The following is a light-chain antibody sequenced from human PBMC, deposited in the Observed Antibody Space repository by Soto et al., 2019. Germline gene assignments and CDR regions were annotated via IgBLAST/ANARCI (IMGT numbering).Light chain of an antibody. CDR2: GAS. V-gene: IGKV3-15*01. J-gene: IGKJ2*01. CDR1: QSITRN. Sequence: EIVMTQSPATLSVSPGERATLSCRASQSITRNLAWYQQSPGQAPRLLIYGASTRATGIPDRFSGSGSGTDFTLAISRLEPEDSAVYYCLQHVTSGYTFGQGTKLEIK. CDR3: LQHVTSGYT.